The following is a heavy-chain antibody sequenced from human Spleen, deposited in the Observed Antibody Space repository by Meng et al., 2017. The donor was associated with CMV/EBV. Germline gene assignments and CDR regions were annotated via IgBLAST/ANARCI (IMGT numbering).Heavy chain of an antibody. J-gene: IGHJ5*02. CDR2: ISTSSTYI. Sequence: GESLKISCAASGFTFNRYTMNWVRQAPGKGLEWVSCISTSSTYIYYRDSVRGRFTISRDNAKNSLYLQMNCLRAEDTTVYYCAKDLGKDGHNYRRTNWFGLWGQGTLVTVSS. CDR3: AKDLGKDGHNYRRTNWFGL. D-gene: IGHD5-24*01. V-gene: IGHV3-21*03. CDR1: GFTFNRYT.